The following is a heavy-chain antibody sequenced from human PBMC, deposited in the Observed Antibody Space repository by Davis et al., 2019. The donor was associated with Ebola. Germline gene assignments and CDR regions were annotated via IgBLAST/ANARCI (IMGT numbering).Heavy chain of an antibody. Sequence: PSETLSLTCAASGFTFSSYSMNWVRQAPGKGLEWVSSISSSSSYIYYADSVKGRFTISRDNAKNSLYLQMNSLRAEDTAVYYCARERGVCYFDYWGQGTLVTVSS. D-gene: IGHD6-25*01. J-gene: IGHJ4*02. CDR3: ARERGVCYFDY. CDR2: ISSSSSYI. CDR1: GFTFSSYS. V-gene: IGHV3-21*01.